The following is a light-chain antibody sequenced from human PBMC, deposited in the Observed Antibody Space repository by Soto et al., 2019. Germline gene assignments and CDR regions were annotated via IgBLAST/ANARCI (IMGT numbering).Light chain of an antibody. CDR1: QGISSS. CDR3: QQLNSYPIT. Sequence: DIQLTQSPSFLSASVGDRVTITCRASQGISSSLAWYQQRPGKAPKSLIFAASTLQSGVPSRFSGSGSGTEFTLTISSLQPEDFATYYCQQLNSYPITFGQGTRLEIK. J-gene: IGKJ5*01. CDR2: AAS. V-gene: IGKV1-9*01.